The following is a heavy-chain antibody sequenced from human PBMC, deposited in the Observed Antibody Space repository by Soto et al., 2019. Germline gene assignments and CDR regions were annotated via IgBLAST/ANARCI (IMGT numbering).Heavy chain of an antibody. Sequence: GESLKISCKGSGYSFTSYWIGWVRQMPGKGLEWMGIIYPGDSDTRYSPSFQGQVTISADKSISTAYLQWSSLKASDTAMYYCARHGDDVVVVAAAIYYYYYGMDVWGQGTTVTVSS. CDR1: GYSFTSYW. V-gene: IGHV5-51*01. D-gene: IGHD2-2*01. J-gene: IGHJ6*02. CDR3: ARHGDDVVVVAAAIYYYYYGMDV. CDR2: IYPGDSDT.